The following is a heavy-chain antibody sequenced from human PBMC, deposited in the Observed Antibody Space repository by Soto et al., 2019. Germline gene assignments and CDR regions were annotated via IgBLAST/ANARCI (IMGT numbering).Heavy chain of an antibody. V-gene: IGHV3-23*01. J-gene: IGHJ4*02. CDR2: ISGSGGST. CDR3: AIIAVTDDYSNLSDFDY. CDR1: GFTFSSYA. D-gene: IGHD4-4*01. Sequence: EVQLLESGGGLVQPGGSLRLSCAASGFTFSSYAMSWVRQAPGKGLEWVSAISGSGGSTYYADSVKGRFTISRDNSKNTLYLQMNSLRAEDTAVYYCAIIAVTDDYSNLSDFDYWGQGTLVTVSS.